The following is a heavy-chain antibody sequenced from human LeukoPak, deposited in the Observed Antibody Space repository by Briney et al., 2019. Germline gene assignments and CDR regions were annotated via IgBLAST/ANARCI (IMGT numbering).Heavy chain of an antibody. D-gene: IGHD3-22*01. V-gene: IGHV3-48*04. J-gene: IGHJ4*02. CDR1: GFTLSRYC. CDR2: ISYSTPTI. Sequence: PGRSLRLTCAASGFTLSRYCKNWVWQAQGKGKEWDFYISYSTPTIDYADSVKGRFTISRDNPKNSLYLQMNSLRAEDTAVYYCAREGDSTGYRYFDYWGQGTLVTVSS. CDR3: AREGDSTGYRYFDY.